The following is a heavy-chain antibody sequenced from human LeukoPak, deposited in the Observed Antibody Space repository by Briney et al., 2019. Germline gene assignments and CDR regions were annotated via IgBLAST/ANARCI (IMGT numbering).Heavy chain of an antibody. CDR3: AREMTDKYSSGHNWFDP. D-gene: IGHD6-19*01. CDR2: ISTSTSYI. V-gene: IGHV3-21*01. Sequence: PGGSLRLSCAASGFTFSSYSMNWVRQAPGKGLEWVSSISTSTSYIYYADSVKGRFTISRDNAKNSLYLQMNSLRAEDTAVYYCAREMTDKYSSGHNWFDPWGQGTLVTVSS. CDR1: GFTFSSYS. J-gene: IGHJ5*02.